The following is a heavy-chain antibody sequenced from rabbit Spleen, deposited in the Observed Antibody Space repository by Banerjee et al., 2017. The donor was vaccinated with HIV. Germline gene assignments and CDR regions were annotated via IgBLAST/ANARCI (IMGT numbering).Heavy chain of an antibody. J-gene: IGHJ6*01. D-gene: IGHD1-1*01. CDR2: VYAGSSGTT. CDR1: GFSFSSSSW. CDR3: ARDTSSSFSSYGMDL. V-gene: IGHV1S45*01. Sequence: EESGGGLVQPEGSLTLTCTASGFSFSSSSWICWVRQAPGKGLEWIACVYAGSSGTTYYASWAKGRFTVSKTSSTTVTLQMTSLTAADTATYFCARDTSSSFSSYGMDLWGQGTLVTVS.